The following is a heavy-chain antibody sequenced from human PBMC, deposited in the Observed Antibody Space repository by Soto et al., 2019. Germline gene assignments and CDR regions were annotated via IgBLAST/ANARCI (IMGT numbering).Heavy chain of an antibody. Sequence: LQLQESGSGLVKPSQTLSLTCAVSGGSISSGGYSWSWIRQPPGKGLEWIGYIYHSGSTYYNPSLKSRVTISVDTSKNQFARKLSSVTAADTAVYYCARGPPHAVWGQGTTVTVSS. CDR1: GGSISSGGYS. CDR2: IYHSGST. J-gene: IGHJ6*02. V-gene: IGHV4-30-2*01. CDR3: ARGPPHAV.